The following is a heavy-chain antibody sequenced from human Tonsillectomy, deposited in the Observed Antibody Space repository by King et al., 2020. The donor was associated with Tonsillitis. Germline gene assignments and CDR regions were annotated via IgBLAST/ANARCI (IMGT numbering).Heavy chain of an antibody. CDR1: GGSFSGYY. J-gene: IGHJ6*03. CDR2: IDHSGST. V-gene: IGHV4-34*01. Sequence: VQLQQWGAGQLKPSETLSLTCAVSGGSFSGYYWSWIRQPPGKGLEWIGEIDHSGSTSYNPSLKSRLTISVDTSKKQFSLNLTSVTAADTAVYYCARGDNYYDSSGISSYYYYYMDVWGKGTTVTVSS. D-gene: IGHD3-22*01. CDR3: ARGDNYYDSSGISSYYYYYMDV.